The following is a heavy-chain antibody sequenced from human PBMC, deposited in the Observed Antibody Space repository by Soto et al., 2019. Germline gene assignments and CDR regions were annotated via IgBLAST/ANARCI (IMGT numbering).Heavy chain of an antibody. CDR2: IWYDGSNK. CDR1: GFTFSSYG. CDR3: ARDNSSSWYGQTNWFDP. J-gene: IGHJ5*02. Sequence: QVQLVESGGGVVQPGRSLRLSCAASGFTFSSYGMHWVRQAPGKGLEWVAVIWYDGSNKYYADSVKGRFTISRDNSKNHLDLQMNSLRGEDTAVYYCARDNSSSWYGQTNWFDPWGQGTLVTVSS. V-gene: IGHV3-33*01. D-gene: IGHD6-13*01.